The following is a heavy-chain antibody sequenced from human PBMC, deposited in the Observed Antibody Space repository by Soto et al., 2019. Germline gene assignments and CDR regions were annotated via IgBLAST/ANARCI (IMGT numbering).Heavy chain of an antibody. CDR2: INPNSGNT. Sequence: QVRLVQSGAEVKKPGASVKISCKASGYSFTSYDINWVRQATGQGLEWMGWINPNSGNTDYTQKFQGRVTMTRDTSISTAYMELSSLRSEDTAVYYCARAPFLQYFYMDVWGEGTSVTVSS. CDR3: ARAPFLQYFYMDV. J-gene: IGHJ6*03. D-gene: IGHD4-4*01. V-gene: IGHV1-8*01. CDR1: GYSFTSYD.